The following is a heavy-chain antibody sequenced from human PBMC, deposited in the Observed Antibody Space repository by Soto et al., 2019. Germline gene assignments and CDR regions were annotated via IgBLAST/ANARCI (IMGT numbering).Heavy chain of an antibody. J-gene: IGHJ6*04. CDR1: GFTFSGYS. Sequence: PGGSLRLSCAGAGFTFSGYSMNWVRQAPGRGLEWVASISLGGSYIFYSDSVKGRFTISRDNAKGSLFLQMNGLRVEDTAVYYCVRDPVLWHPDRLDVWGKGTTVTVSS. D-gene: IGHD2-21*01. CDR3: VRDPVLWHPDRLDV. CDR2: ISLGGSYI. V-gene: IGHV3-21*01.